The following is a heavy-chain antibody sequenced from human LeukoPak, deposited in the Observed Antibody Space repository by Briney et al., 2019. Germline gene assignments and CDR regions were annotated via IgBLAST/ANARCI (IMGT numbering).Heavy chain of an antibody. V-gene: IGHV1-69*05. Sequence: SVKVSCKASGGTFSSYAISWVRQAPGQGLEWMGGIIPIFGTANYAQKLQGRVTMTTDTSTSTAYMELRSLRSDDTAVYYCARSISGYYYMDVWGKGTTVTVSS. CDR1: GGTFSSYA. CDR3: ARSISGYYYMDV. D-gene: IGHD2/OR15-2a*01. J-gene: IGHJ6*03. CDR2: IIPIFGTA.